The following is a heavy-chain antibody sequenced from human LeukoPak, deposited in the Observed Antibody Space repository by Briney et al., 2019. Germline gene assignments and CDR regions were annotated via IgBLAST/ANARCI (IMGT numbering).Heavy chain of an antibody. CDR3: ARIDSGSNNRHFQH. CDR1: GFTFSSYS. CDR2: ISSSSSYI. V-gene: IGHV3-21*01. J-gene: IGHJ1*01. Sequence: GGSLRLSCAASGFTFSSYSMNWVRQAPGKGLEWVSSISSSSSYIYYADSVKGRFTISRDNAKNSLYLQMNSLRAEDTAVYYCARIDSGSNNRHFQHWGQGTLVTVSS. D-gene: IGHD1-26*01.